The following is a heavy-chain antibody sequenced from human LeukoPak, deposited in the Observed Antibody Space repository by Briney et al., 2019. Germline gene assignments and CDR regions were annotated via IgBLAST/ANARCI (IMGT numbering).Heavy chain of an antibody. CDR2: IYYSGST. J-gene: IGHJ5*02. Sequence: PSETLSLTCTVSGGSISSSSYYWGWIRQPPGKGLEWIGSIYYSGSTYYNPSLKSRVTISVDTSKNQFSLKLSSVTAADTAVYYCASDLWFGELSALGFDPWGQGTLVTVSS. D-gene: IGHD3-10*01. CDR3: ASDLWFGELSALGFDP. V-gene: IGHV4-39*01. CDR1: GGSISSSSYY.